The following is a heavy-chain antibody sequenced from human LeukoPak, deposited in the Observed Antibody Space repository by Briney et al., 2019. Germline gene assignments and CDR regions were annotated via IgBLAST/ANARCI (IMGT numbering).Heavy chain of an antibody. CDR3: ARGQQWLRRTYYYDY. CDR1: GFTFSSYA. CDR2: IWYDGSNK. V-gene: IGHV3-33*01. J-gene: IGHJ4*01. Sequence: GGSVRLSCEASGFTFSSYAMHWVRQAPGKGLEWVGVIWYDGSNKNYADYVKGGFTISSDNSKNTLYLQMNGLRAEDTAVYYCARGQQWLRRTYYYDYLGQGALVTGSS. D-gene: IGHD6-19*01.